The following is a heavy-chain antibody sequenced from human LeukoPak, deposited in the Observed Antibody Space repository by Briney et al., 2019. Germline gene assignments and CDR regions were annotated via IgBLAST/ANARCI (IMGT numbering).Heavy chain of an antibody. Sequence: PAGSLRLSCAASGFTFSSYAMSWVRQAPGKGLEWVSAISGSGGSTYYADSMKGRFTISRDTSKNTLYLQMNSLRAEDTAVYYCASSPYSSGWYLLDYWGQGTLVTVSS. D-gene: IGHD6-19*01. CDR1: GFTFSSYA. J-gene: IGHJ4*02. CDR3: ASSPYSSGWYLLDY. CDR2: ISGSGGST. V-gene: IGHV3-23*01.